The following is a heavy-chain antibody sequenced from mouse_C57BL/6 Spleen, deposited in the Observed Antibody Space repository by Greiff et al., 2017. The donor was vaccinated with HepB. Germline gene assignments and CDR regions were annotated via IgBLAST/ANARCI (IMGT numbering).Heavy chain of an antibody. CDR2: INPGSGGT. D-gene: IGHD1-1*02. V-gene: IGHV1-54*01. CDR1: GYAFTNYL. J-gene: IGHJ2*01. Sequence: VQLQQSGAELVRHGTSVKVSCKASGYAFTNYLIEWVKQRPGQGLEWIGVINPGSGGTNYNEKFKGKATLTADKSSSTAYMQLSSLTSEDSAVYFCAREGGSLDYWGQGTTLTVSS. CDR3: AREGGSLDY.